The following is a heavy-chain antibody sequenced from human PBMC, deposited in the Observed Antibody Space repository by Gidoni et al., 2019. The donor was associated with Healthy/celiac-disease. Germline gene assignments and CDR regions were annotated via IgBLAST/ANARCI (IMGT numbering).Heavy chain of an antibody. CDR3: ARVGAYGDGYSLDQNFDY. V-gene: IGHV4-59*01. CDR2: IYYSGST. Sequence: QVQLQESGPGLVKPSETLSLTCTVSGASISSYYWIWLRQPPGKGLEWIGYIYYSGSTNYNPSLKSRVTISVDTSKNQFSLKLSSVTAADTAVYYCARVGAYGDGYSLDQNFDYWGQGTLVTVSS. CDR1: GASISSYY. J-gene: IGHJ4*02. D-gene: IGHD5-18*01.